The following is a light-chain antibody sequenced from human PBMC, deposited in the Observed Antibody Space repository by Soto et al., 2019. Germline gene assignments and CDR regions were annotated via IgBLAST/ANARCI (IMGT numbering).Light chain of an antibody. CDR2: AAS. CDR3: QQAHSFPT. J-gene: IGKJ1*01. CDR1: QGISSY. V-gene: IGKV1-12*01. Sequence: DIQMTQSPSSVSASVGDRVTITCRAGQGISSYFAWYQQKPGEAPKLLIYAASSLQSGVPSRFSGSGSGADFTLTISSLQPEDSATYYCQQAHSFPTFGQGTKVDIK.